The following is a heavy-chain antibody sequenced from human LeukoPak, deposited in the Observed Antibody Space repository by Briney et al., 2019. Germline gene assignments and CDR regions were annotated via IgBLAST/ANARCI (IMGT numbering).Heavy chain of an antibody. CDR3: ARDRGSSSGVFFYYYYMDV. Sequence: GGSLRLSCAASRFTFSDYYMSWIRQAPGKGLEWVSYISSSGSTIYYADSVKGRFTISRDNAKNSLYLQMNSLRAEDTAVYYCARDRGSSSGVFFYYYYMDVWGKGTTVTVSS. CDR2: ISSSGSTI. D-gene: IGHD6-6*01. CDR1: RFTFSDYY. V-gene: IGHV3-11*01. J-gene: IGHJ6*03.